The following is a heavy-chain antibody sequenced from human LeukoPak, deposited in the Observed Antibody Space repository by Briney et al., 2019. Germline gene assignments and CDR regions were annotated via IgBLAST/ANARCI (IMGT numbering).Heavy chain of an antibody. V-gene: IGHV4-4*07. CDR3: ARDCSSTSCYLGFDF. Sequence: MSSETLSLTCTVSGGSISSYYWSWIRQPAGKGLEWIGRIYTSGSTNYNPSLKSRVTMSVDTSKNQFSLKLSSVTAADTAVYYCARDCSSTSCYLGFDFWGQGTLVTVSS. D-gene: IGHD2-2*01. CDR2: IYTSGST. CDR1: GGSISSYY. J-gene: IGHJ4*02.